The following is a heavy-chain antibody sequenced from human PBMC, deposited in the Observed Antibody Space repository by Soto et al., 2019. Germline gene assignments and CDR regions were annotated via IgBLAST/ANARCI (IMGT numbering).Heavy chain of an antibody. CDR2: IYYSGST. J-gene: IGHJ4*02. CDR1: GGSISSYY. CDR3: ARGIYQNYYDSSGYSLAFGY. D-gene: IGHD3-22*01. Sequence: SETLSLTCTVSGGSISSYYLSWSRQPPGKGLEWIGYIYYSGSTNYNPSLKSRVTISVDTSKNQFSLKLSSVTAADTAVYYCARGIYQNYYDSSGYSLAFGYWGQGTLVTVS. V-gene: IGHV4-59*01.